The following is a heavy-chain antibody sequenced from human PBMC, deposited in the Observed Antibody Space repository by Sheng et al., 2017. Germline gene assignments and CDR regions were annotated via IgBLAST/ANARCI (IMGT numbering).Heavy chain of an antibody. V-gene: IGHV3-30-3*01. CDR1: GFTFSSYA. D-gene: IGHD6-13*01. CDR2: ISYDGSNK. CDR3: ARSESKRGIAAAGGDYYYYMDV. J-gene: IGHJ6*03. Sequence: QVQLVESGGGVVQPGRSLRLSCAASGFTFSSYAMHWVRQAPGKGLEWVAVISYDGSNKYYADSVKGRFTISRDNSKNTLYLQMNSLRAEDTAVYYCARSESKRGIAAAGGDYYYYMDVWGKGTTVTVSS.